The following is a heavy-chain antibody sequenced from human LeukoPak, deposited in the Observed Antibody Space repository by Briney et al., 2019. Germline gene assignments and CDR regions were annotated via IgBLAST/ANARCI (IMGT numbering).Heavy chain of an antibody. CDR3: GKSGGSIAAALTLFDY. D-gene: IGHD6-13*01. J-gene: IGHJ4*02. CDR2: INPNSGGT. V-gene: IGHV1-2*02. CDR1: GYTXIGYY. Sequence: ASVKVSCKASGYTXIGYYMHWVRQAPGQGLEWMGWINPNSGGTNYAQKFQGRVSMTRDTSISTAYMELRSLRSDDTAVYYCGKSGGSIAAALTLFDYWGQGTLVTVSS.